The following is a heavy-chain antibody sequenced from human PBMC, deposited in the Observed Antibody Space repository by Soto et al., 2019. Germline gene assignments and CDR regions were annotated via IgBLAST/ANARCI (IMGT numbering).Heavy chain of an antibody. CDR2: MFYGVST. CDR1: GSSINSSGYY. D-gene: IGHD3-3*02. Sequence: SETLSLTCTVSGSSINSSGYYWGWIRQPPGKGLEWIGSMFYGVSTYYNPSLKSRVTVSVDTSKNQFSLNLRSVTAADTAVYYCARLPSRHLVDYWGQGTLVTAPQ. CDR3: ARLPSRHLVDY. J-gene: IGHJ4*02. V-gene: IGHV4-39*01.